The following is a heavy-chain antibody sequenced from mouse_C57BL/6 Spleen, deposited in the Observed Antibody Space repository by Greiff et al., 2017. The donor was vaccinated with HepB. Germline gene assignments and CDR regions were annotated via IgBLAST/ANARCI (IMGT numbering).Heavy chain of an antibody. Sequence: VQLQQPGAELVKPGASVKLSCKASGYTFTSYWMHWVKQRPGQGLEWIGMIHPNSGSTNYNEKFKSKATLTVDKSSSTAYMQLSSLTSEDSAVYYGARRYGSSDWYFEFWAQGPRSPSPQ. CDR2: IHPNSGST. CDR3: ARRYGSSDWYFEF. V-gene: IGHV1-64*01. J-gene: IGHJ1*03. D-gene: IGHD1-1*01. CDR1: GYTFTSYW.